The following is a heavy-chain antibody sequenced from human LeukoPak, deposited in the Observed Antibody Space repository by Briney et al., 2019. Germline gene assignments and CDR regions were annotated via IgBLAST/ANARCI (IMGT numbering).Heavy chain of an antibody. CDR1: GFTFSSYW. J-gene: IGHJ6*02. V-gene: IGHV3-74*01. CDR3: ARSEHDFWSGYYLDV. D-gene: IGHD3-3*01. CDR2: INSDGSST. Sequence: GGSLRLSCAASGFTFSSYWMHWVRQAPGKGLVWVSRINSDGSSTSYADSVKGRFTISRDNAKNTLYLQMNSLRAGDTAVYYCARSEHDFWSGYYLDVWGQGTTVTVSS.